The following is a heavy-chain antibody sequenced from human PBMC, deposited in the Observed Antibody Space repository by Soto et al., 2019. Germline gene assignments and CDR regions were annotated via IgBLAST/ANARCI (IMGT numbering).Heavy chain of an antibody. J-gene: IGHJ4*02. V-gene: IGHV3-23*01. CDR2: ISGSGHAT. Sequence: EVRLLESGGGSVPPGASARLSCLTSGFMFDNYAMSWVRQSPARGLEWVAAISGSGHATYYTQSVRGRFTISRDKSKKTVFLQMNNLRTEDTAIYYCAKGRYFYSSVGCANYCGLGTLVTVSS. D-gene: IGHD3-22*01. CDR1: GFMFDNYA. CDR3: AKGRYFYSSVGCANY.